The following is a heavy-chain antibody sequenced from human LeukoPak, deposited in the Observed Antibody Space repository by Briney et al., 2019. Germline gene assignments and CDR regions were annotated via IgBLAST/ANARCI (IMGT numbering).Heavy chain of an antibody. CDR3: ARTHPGSSGWYNYYYYYMDV. CDR2: IIPIFGTA. Sequence: SVKVSCKASGGTFSSYAISWVRQAPGQGLEWMGGIIPIFGTANYAQKFQGRVTITADESTSTAYMELSSLRSEDTAVYYCARTHPGSSGWYNYYYYYMDVWGKGTTVTISS. CDR1: GGTFSSYA. D-gene: IGHD6-19*01. V-gene: IGHV1-69*13. J-gene: IGHJ6*03.